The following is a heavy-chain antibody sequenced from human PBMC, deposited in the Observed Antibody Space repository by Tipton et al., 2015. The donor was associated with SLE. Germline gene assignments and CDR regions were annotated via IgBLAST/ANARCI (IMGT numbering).Heavy chain of an antibody. D-gene: IGHD6-19*01. V-gene: IGHV3-23*01. CDR3: ASTVAGHDAFDI. CDR1: GFTFSSYA. J-gene: IGHJ3*02. Sequence: GSLRLSCAASGFTFSSYAMSWVRQAPGKGLEWVSALSGSGGSTYYADSVKGRFTISRDNSQNTLYLQMNSLRAEDTAVYYCASTVAGHDAFDIWGQGTMVTVSS. CDR2: LSGSGGST.